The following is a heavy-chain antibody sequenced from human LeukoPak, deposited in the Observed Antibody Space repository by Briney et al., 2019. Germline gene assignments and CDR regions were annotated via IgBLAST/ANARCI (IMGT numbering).Heavy chain of an antibody. Sequence: GSLRLSCAASGFTFSSYAMNWVRQAPGKGLEWVSAISRSGVRPYYADSVKGRFPISRDNSRDTLYLQMSSLRAEDTAVYYCARGGYDSSGNPDYWGQGTLVAVSS. V-gene: IGHV3-23*01. D-gene: IGHD3-22*01. J-gene: IGHJ4*02. CDR1: GFTFSSYA. CDR3: ARGGYDSSGNPDY. CDR2: ISRSGVRP.